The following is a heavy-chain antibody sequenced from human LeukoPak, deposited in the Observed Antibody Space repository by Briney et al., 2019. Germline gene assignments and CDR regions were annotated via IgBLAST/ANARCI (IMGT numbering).Heavy chain of an antibody. Sequence: TLSLTCTVSGGSISSSGYYWSWIRQHPGKGLEWIGYIYYSGSTYYNRSLKSRVTISVDTSKNQFSLKLSAVTAEDTAVYYCAREPLQYGFDPWGQGTLVTVSS. D-gene: IGHD4-11*01. J-gene: IGHJ5*02. CDR1: GGSISSSGYY. CDR3: AREPLQYGFDP. CDR2: IYYSGST. V-gene: IGHV4-31*03.